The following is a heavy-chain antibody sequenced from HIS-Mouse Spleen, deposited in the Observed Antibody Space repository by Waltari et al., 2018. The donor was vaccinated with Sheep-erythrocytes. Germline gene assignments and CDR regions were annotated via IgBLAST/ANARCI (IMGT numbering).Heavy chain of an antibody. D-gene: IGHD3-3*01. J-gene: IGHJ3*02. CDR3: ARRTYYDFWSGYYTDAFDI. CDR2: IYPGDSDT. CDR1: GYSFTSYW. V-gene: IGHV5-51*03. Sequence: EVQLLQSGAEVNKPGESLKISCNGSGYSFTSYWTGWVRRMPGKGREGMGIIYPGDSDTRYSPSFQGQVTISADKSISTAYLQWSSLKASDTAMYYCARRTYYDFWSGYYTDAFDIWGQGTMVTVSS.